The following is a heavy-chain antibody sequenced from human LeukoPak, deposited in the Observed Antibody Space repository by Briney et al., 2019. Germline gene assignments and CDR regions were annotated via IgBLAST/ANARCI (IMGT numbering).Heavy chain of an antibody. CDR2: ISYDGSNK. J-gene: IGHJ3*02. CDR1: GFTFSSYA. V-gene: IGHV3-30-3*01. Sequence: GRSLRLSCAASGFTFSSYAMHWVRQAPGKGLEWVAVISYDGSNKYYADSVKGRFTISRDNSKNTLYLQMNSLRAEDTAVYYCTRIDIAVPSAFILDAFGIWGQAPMITVSS. D-gene: IGHD2-2*01. CDR3: TRIDIAVPSAFILDAFGI.